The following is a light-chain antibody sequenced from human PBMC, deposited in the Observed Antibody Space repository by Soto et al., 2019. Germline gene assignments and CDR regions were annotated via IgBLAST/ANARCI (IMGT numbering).Light chain of an antibody. Sequence: QSALTQPRSVSGSPGQSGTISCTGTSSDVGGYNYVSWYQQHPGKAPKLMIYDVSKRPSGVPDRFSGSKSGNTASLTISGLQAEDEADYDCCSYAGSYSNWVFGGGTKLTVL. V-gene: IGLV2-11*01. J-gene: IGLJ3*02. CDR3: CSYAGSYSNWV. CDR2: DVS. CDR1: SSDVGGYNY.